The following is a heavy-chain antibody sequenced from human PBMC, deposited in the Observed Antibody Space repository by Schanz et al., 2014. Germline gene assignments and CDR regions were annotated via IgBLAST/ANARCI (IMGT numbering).Heavy chain of an antibody. J-gene: IGHJ6*02. CDR3: AKIWKAHHLTGRPGWSDGMDV. D-gene: IGHD3-3*01. V-gene: IGHV3-23*04. Sequence: EVQLVESGGGLVEPGGSLGLSCAASGFTFSKAWMSWVRQAPGKGLEWVSTIASGGSHTFYADSVTGRFTISGDNSKNTLFLQMNSLRVEDTAIYYCAKIWKAHHLTGRPGWSDGMDVWGQGTTV. CDR1: GFTFSKAW. CDR2: IASGGSHT.